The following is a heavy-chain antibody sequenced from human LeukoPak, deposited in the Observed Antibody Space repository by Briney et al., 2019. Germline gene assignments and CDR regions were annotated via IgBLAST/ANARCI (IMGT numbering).Heavy chain of an antibody. D-gene: IGHD3-10*01. J-gene: IGHJ4*02. V-gene: IGHV3-23*01. Sequence: GGSLRLSCAASGFTFSSYAMRWVRQAPGKGLEWVSAISGSGGSTYYADSVKGRFTISRDNSKNTLYLQMNSLRAEDTAVYYCATLMGSPSGGFDYWGQGTLVTVSS. CDR1: GFTFSSYA. CDR2: ISGSGGST. CDR3: ATLMGSPSGGFDY.